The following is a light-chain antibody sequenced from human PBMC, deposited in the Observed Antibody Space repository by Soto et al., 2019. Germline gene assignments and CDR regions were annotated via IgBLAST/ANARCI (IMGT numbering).Light chain of an antibody. J-gene: IGKJ2*01. Sequence: EIGLTQTPGTLSLSPGGRATLSCMASQSVTSSHLAWYQQKPGQAPRLLIYGASTRATGIPDRVSVSGSDTYFSLTIRRLDPEDFAMYYCVLYCSPDRYTFGPGTKVQIK. CDR3: VLYCSPDRYT. CDR2: GAS. V-gene: IGKV3-20*01. CDR1: QSVTSSH.